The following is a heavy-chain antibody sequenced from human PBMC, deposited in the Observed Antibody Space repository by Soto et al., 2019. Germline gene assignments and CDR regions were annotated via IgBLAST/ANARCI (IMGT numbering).Heavy chain of an antibody. CDR3: ARSIDY. J-gene: IGHJ4*02. Sequence: QVQLQESGPGLVKPSQTLSLTCTVSGGSISSGGYYWNGIRQHPGKGLEWIGYIYYSGSTCYNPSLKSRVTISVDTSKNQVSLKLSSVTAADTAAYYFARSIDYWGQGTLVSVSS. CDR2: IYYSGST. V-gene: IGHV4-31*03. CDR1: GGSISSGGYY.